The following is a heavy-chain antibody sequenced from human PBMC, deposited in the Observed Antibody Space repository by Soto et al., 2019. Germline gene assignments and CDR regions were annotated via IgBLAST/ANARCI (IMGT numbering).Heavy chain of an antibody. V-gene: IGHV1-18*01. CDR3: ARQKVLLLLPDF. CDR2: ISIHSGKT. CDR1: GFPFSDSG. J-gene: IGHJ4*02. Sequence: VQLVQSGGEIKKPGSSVKVSCKASGFPFSDSGIAWVRQAPGQGLEWMAWISIHSGKTTYAQALQDRVTLTTDTSTNTAYLELRGLRSDDTAVYYCARQKVLLLLPDFWGQGTLVTVSS. D-gene: IGHD2-21*01.